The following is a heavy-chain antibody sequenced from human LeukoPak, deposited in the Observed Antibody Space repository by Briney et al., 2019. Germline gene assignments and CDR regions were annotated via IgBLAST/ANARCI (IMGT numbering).Heavy chain of an antibody. D-gene: IGHD3-16*01. CDR3: AALWGVMNAFDI. V-gene: IGHV3-21*01. J-gene: IGHJ3*02. Sequence: GRSLRLSCAASGFTFSSYSMNWVRQAPGKGLEWVSSVSSSSSYIYYADSVKGRFTISRDNAKNSLYLQMNSLRAEDTAVYYCAALWGVMNAFDIWGQGTMVTVSS. CDR2: VSSSSSYI. CDR1: GFTFSSYS.